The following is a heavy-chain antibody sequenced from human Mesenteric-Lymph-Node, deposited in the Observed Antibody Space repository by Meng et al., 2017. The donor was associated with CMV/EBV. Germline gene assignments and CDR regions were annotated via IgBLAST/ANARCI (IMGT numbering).Heavy chain of an antibody. Sequence: QLGAGFLEPAGTLSVTCAVYGGSFSDYYWNWIRPSPEKGLEWIGEINHSGSTTYNPSFTSRIIISVDTSTNQISLNMSSVTAADTAVYYCARGSSYDILTGYFDYWGQGALVTVSS. CDR2: INHSGST. CDR3: ARGSSYDILTGYFDY. V-gene: IGHV4-34*01. D-gene: IGHD3-9*01. J-gene: IGHJ4*02. CDR1: GGSFSDYY.